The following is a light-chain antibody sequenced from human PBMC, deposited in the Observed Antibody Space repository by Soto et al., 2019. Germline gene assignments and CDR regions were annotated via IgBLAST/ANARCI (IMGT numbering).Light chain of an antibody. Sequence: DIQMTQSPSSVSASVGDRVTIACRTSQSLTNYLNWYQQKEGKAPELLIYSASNLQSGVPSRFSGSGYGTDFTLTIPSLQPEDFATYYCQQSYVTPWTFGQGTNVDIK. V-gene: IGKV1-39*01. CDR1: QSLTNY. CDR2: SAS. CDR3: QQSYVTPWT. J-gene: IGKJ1*01.